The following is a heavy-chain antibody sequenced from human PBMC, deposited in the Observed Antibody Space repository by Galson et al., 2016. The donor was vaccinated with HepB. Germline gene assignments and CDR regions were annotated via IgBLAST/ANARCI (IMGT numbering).Heavy chain of an antibody. CDR1: GSTLTSYD. CDR2: MNPNSGNT. Sequence: SVKVSCKASGSTLTSYDIDWVRQATGQGLEWMGWMNPNSGNTGYAQKFQGRVTMTRDNSINTAYMELGGLRSEDTAVYYCVPHLTETPDYFHFWGQGTTVTVSS. CDR3: VPHLTETPDYFHF. D-gene: IGHD1-20*01. V-gene: IGHV1-8*01. J-gene: IGHJ4*02.